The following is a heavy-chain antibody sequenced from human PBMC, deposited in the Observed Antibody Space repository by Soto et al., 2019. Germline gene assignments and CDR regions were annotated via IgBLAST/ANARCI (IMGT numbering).Heavy chain of an antibody. Sequence: GGSLRLSCAASGFTFSSYAMSWVRQAPGKGLEWVSAISGSGGSTHYADSVKGRFTISRDNSKNTLYLQMNSLRAEDTAVYYCAKGRHVLRFLEWLLYCDYWGQGTLVTVSS. V-gene: IGHV3-23*01. CDR3: AKGRHVLRFLEWLLYCDY. CDR2: ISGSGGST. J-gene: IGHJ4*02. CDR1: GFTFSSYA. D-gene: IGHD3-3*01.